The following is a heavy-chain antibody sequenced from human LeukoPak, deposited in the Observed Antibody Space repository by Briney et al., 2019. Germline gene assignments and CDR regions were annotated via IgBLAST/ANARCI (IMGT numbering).Heavy chain of an antibody. J-gene: IGHJ4*02. CDR3: ARGPDFFDY. V-gene: IGHV1-3*01. CDR2: INAGNGNT. CDR1: GYTFTSYA. Sequence: AASVKVSCKASGYTFTSYAMHWVRQAPGQRLEWMGWINAGNGNTKYSQKFQGRVTITTDESTSTAYMELSSLRSEDTAVYYCARGPDFFDYWGQGTLVTVSS. D-gene: IGHD3/OR15-3a*01.